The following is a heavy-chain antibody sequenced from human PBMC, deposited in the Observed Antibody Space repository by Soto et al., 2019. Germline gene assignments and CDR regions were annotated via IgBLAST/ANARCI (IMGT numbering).Heavy chain of an antibody. CDR3: ARTRTTVVPFDY. D-gene: IGHD4-17*01. CDR1: GGSISSGGYY. V-gene: IGHV4-31*03. J-gene: IGHJ4*02. CDR2: IYYSGST. Sequence: PSETLSLTCTVSGGSISSGGYYWSWIRQHPGKGLEWIGYIYYSGSTYYNPSLKSRVTISVDTSKNQFSLKLSSVTAADTAVYYCARTRTTVVPFDYWGQGTLVTVSS.